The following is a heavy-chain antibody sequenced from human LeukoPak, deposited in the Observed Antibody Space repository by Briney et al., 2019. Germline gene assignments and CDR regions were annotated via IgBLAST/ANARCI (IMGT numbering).Heavy chain of an antibody. Sequence: PPQTLSLTCTVSGGSISSGDYYWSWIRQPPGKGLEWIGYIYYSGSTYYNPSLKSRVTISVDTSKNQFSLKLSSVTAADTAVYYCARQYYYDSSGYYAVNWFDPWGQGTLVTVSS. J-gene: IGHJ5*02. CDR2: IYYSGST. D-gene: IGHD3-22*01. V-gene: IGHV4-30-4*01. CDR3: ARQYYYDSSGYYAVNWFDP. CDR1: GGSISSGDYY.